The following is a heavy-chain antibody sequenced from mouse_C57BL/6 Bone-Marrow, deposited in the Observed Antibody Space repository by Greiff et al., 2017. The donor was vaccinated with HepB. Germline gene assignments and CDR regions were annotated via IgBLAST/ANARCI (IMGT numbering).Heavy chain of an antibody. J-gene: IGHJ3*01. V-gene: IGHV1-55*01. CDR3: ARNYYGSSPFAY. CDR2: IYPGSGST. D-gene: IGHD1-1*01. CDR1: GYTFTSYW. Sequence: QVHVKQPGAELVKPGASVKMSCKASGYTFTSYWITWVKQRPGQGLEWIGDIYPGSGSTNYNEKFKSKATLTVDTSSSTAYMQLSSLTTEDSAVYYCARNYYGSSPFAYWGQGTLVTVSA.